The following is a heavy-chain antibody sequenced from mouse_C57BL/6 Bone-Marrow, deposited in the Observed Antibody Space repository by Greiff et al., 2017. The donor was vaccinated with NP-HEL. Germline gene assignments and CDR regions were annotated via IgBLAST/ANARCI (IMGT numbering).Heavy chain of an antibody. Sequence: QVQLQQSGAELMKPGASVKLSCKATGYTFTGYWIEWVKQRPGHGLEWIGEILPGSGSTNYNGKFKGKATLTADKSSSTAYMQLSSLTSEDSAVYFCARRVITTVGWYFDVWGTGTTVTVSS. CDR1: GYTFTGYW. CDR3: ARRVITTVGWYFDV. D-gene: IGHD1-1*01. CDR2: ILPGSGST. J-gene: IGHJ1*03. V-gene: IGHV1-9*01.